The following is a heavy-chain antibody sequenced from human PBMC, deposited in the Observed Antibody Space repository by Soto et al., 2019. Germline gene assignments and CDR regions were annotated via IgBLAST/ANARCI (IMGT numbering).Heavy chain of an antibody. CDR2: INHSGGT. CDR1: GGSFSGYY. CDR3: ASLGYYDSSGYYPFDY. J-gene: IGHJ4*02. Sequence: TTSETLSLTCAVYGGSFSGYYWSWIRQPPGKGLEWIGEINHSGGTNYNPSLKSRVTISVDTSKNQFSLKLSSVTAADTAVYYCASLGYYDSSGYYPFDYWGQGTLVTVSS. D-gene: IGHD3-22*01. V-gene: IGHV4-34*01.